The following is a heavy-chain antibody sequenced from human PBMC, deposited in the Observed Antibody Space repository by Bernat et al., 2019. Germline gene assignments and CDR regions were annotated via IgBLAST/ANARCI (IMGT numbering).Heavy chain of an antibody. CDR1: GGSISSSSYY. V-gene: IGHV4-39*01. CDR2: IYYSGST. CDR3: ARHRAAGEQQLDYYYYYGMDV. D-gene: IGHD6-13*01. J-gene: IGHJ6*02. Sequence: QLQLQESGPGLVKPSETLSLTCTVSGGSISSSSYYWGWIRQPPGKGLEWIGSIYYSGSTYYNPSLKSRVTISVDSSKNQFSLKLSSVTAADMAVYYCARHRAAGEQQLDYYYYYGMDVWGQGTTVTVSS.